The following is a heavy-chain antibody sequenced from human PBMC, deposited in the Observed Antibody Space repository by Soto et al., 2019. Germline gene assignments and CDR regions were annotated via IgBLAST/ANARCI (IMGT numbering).Heavy chain of an antibody. CDR2: IWYDGSNK. J-gene: IGHJ6*02. V-gene: IGHV3-33*08. D-gene: IGHD2-2*01. CDR1: GFTFSSYG. CDR3: ARAFGDIVVVPAANGYYYYGMDV. Sequence: PGGSLRLSCAASGFTFSSYGMHWVRQAPGKGLEWVAVIWYDGSNKYYADSVKGRFTISRDNSKNTLYLQMNSLRAEDTAVYYCARAFGDIVVVPAANGYYYYGMDVWGQGTTVTVSS.